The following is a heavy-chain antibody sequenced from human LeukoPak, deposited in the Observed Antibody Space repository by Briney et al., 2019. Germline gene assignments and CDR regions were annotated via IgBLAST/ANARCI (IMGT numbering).Heavy chain of an antibody. D-gene: IGHD5-18*01. CDR3: ARATSEDTALDY. Sequence: GGSLRLSCAASGFTFSDYEMNWVRQAPGKGLEWISSIGRSGSPVYNADSLKGRFTISRDNAKNSVYLHLNSLKVEDTAIYYCARATSEDTALDYWGQGTLVTVSS. CDR2: IGRSGSPV. J-gene: IGHJ4*02. V-gene: IGHV3-48*03. CDR1: GFTFSDYE.